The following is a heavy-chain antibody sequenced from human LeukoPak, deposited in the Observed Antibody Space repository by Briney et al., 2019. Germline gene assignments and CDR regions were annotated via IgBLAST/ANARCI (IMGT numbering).Heavy chain of an antibody. J-gene: IGHJ5*02. CDR3: ARVNLRGSQYNWFDP. CDR1: GGTLNSHI. CDR2: ITPIIDVS. D-gene: IGHD1-26*01. V-gene: IGHV1-69*02. Sequence: ASVKVSSKASGGTLNSHIFTWVRQAPGQGLEWMGKITPIIDVSKYAQKFQGRLTITADKSTATVYMELSGLKSEDTVVYYCARVNLRGSQYNWFDPWGQGTLVSVSS.